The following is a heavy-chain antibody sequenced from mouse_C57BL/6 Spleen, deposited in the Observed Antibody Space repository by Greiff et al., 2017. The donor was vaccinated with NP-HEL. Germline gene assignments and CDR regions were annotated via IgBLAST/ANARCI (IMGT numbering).Heavy chain of an antibody. CDR3: ARHDPHTGFDV. V-gene: IGHV1-62-2*01. Sequence: VQLQQSGAELVKPGASVKLSCKASGYTFTEYTIHWVKQRSGQGLERIGWFYPGSGSIKYNEKFKDKATLTAYKSSRTVDMGLSRLTSEDSAIYCCARHDPHTGFDVWGTGTTVNVSS. J-gene: IGHJ1*03. D-gene: IGHD1-1*01. CDR1: GYTFTEYT. CDR2: FYPGSGSI.